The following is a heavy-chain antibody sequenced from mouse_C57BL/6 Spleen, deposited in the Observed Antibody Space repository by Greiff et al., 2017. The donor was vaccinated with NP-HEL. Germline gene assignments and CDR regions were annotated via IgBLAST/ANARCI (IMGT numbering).Heavy chain of an antibody. D-gene: IGHD1-1*01. Sequence: ESGPGLVKPSQSLSLTCSVTGYSITSGYYWNWIRQFPGNKLEWMGYISYDGSNNYNPSLKNRISITRDTSKNQFFLKLNSVTTEDTATYYCARGGEHYYGSSPSYAMDYWGQGTSVTVSS. V-gene: IGHV3-6*01. CDR3: ARGGEHYYGSSPSYAMDY. J-gene: IGHJ4*01. CDR2: ISYDGSN. CDR1: GYSITSGYY.